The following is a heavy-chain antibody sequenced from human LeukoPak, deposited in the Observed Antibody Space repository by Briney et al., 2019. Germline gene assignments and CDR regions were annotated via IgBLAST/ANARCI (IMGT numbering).Heavy chain of an antibody. CDR2: ISSSSSYI. CDR1: GFTFSSYS. D-gene: IGHD1-26*01. V-gene: IGHV3-21*01. CDR3: ARIPYVDLFDPGAGY. J-gene: IGHJ4*02. Sequence: PGGSLRLSCAASGFTFSSYSMNWVRQAPGKGLELVSSISSSSSYIYYADSVKGRFTISRDNAKNSLYLQMNSLRAEDTAVYYCARIPYVDLFDPGAGYWGQGTLVTVSS.